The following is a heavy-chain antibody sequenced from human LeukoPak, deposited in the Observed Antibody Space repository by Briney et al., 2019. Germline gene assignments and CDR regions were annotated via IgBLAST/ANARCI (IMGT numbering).Heavy chain of an antibody. V-gene: IGHV4-30-4*01. CDR2: IYYSGST. CDR1: GGSISSGDYS. CDR3: ATRNPTYYDILTGYYFHDY. J-gene: IGHJ4*02. D-gene: IGHD3-9*01. Sequence: SETLSLTWTVSGGSISSGDYSWSWIRQPPGKGLEWIGYIYYSGSTYYNPSLKSRVTISVDTSKNQFSLKLSSVTAADTAVYYCATRNPTYYDILTGYYFHDYWGQGTLVTVSS.